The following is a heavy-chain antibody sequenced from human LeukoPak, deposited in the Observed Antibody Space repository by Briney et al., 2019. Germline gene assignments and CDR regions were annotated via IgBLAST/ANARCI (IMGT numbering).Heavy chain of an antibody. D-gene: IGHD3-10*01. CDR1: GGSISSSSYF. CDR3: AREQYYYGSGSYYPMPVYFDY. J-gene: IGHJ4*02. V-gene: IGHV4-39*07. CDR2: IYYSGST. Sequence: SETLSLTCTVSGGSISSSSYFWGWIRQPPGKGLAWIGSIYYSGSTYYNPSLKSRVTISVDTSKNQFSLKLSSVTAADTAVYYCAREQYYYGSGSYYPMPVYFDYWGQGTLVTVSS.